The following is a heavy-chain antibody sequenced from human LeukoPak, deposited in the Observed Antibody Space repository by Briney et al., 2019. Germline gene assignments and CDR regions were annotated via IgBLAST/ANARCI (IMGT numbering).Heavy chain of an antibody. CDR2: VYSSGST. D-gene: IGHD6-19*01. CDR3: ARWAVSGTRWFDP. Sequence: SETLSLTCTVSGGSISSSTYYWGWIRQPPGTGLEWIGSVYSSGSTYYNPSLKSRVTISVDTSKNQFSLKLTSVTAADTAVYYCARWAVSGTRWFDPWGQGTLVTVSS. CDR1: GGSISSSTYY. J-gene: IGHJ5*02. V-gene: IGHV4-39*01.